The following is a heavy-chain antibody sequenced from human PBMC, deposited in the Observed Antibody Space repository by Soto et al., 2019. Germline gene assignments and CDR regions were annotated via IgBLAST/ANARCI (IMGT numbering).Heavy chain of an antibody. CDR2: ILPIFATA. V-gene: IGHV1-69*06. Sequence: QVQLVQSGAEVKKPGSSVKVSCKASGGTFNHYVVNWVRQAPGQGLEWMGGILPIFATANYAQNFQGRVTITADKSTRTAYMELTSLRSEETAVYYCAGRCDSTACLGHFDYWGQGTLVTVGS. J-gene: IGHJ4*02. D-gene: IGHD3-22*01. CDR1: GGTFNHYV. CDR3: AGRCDSTACLGHFDY.